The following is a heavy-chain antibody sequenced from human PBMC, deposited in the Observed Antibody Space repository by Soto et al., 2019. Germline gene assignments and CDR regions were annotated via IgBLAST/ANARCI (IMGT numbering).Heavy chain of an antibody. Sequence: QVQLAQSGAEVKKPGASVTVSCKASGYTFSSYGISWVRQAPGQGLQWVGWISVHNGYTKSALELKGRVTMTTDTSTTTAYMELRSLRSDDSAVYYCARLEHNFGPHDYWGQGTLVTVSS. V-gene: IGHV1-18*01. CDR3: ARLEHNFGPHDY. J-gene: IGHJ4*02. D-gene: IGHD1-1*01. CDR2: ISVHNGYT. CDR1: GYTFSSYG.